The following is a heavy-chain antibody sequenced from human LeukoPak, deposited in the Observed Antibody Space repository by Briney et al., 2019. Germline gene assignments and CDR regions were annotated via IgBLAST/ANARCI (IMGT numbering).Heavy chain of an antibody. J-gene: IGHJ6*03. CDR2: IKQDGSEK. CDR1: GFTFSSYW. D-gene: IGHD3-10*01. V-gene: IGHV3-7*03. Sequence: GGSLRLSCAASGFTFSSYWMSWVRQAPGKGLEWVANIKQDGSEKYYVDSVKGRFTISRDNAKNSLHLQMNSLRVEDTAVYYCAKGNYGSGSPYYMDVWGKGTTVTISS. CDR3: AKGNYGSGSPYYMDV.